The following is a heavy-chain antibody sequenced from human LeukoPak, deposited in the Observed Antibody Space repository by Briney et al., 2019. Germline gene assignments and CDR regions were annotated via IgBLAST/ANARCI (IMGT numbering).Heavy chain of an antibody. CDR1: GFTFSTYS. CDR2: ITSSSTYT. CDR3: ARDPYSGTYGDTYYYYMDV. Sequence: GGSLRLSCSASGFTFSTYSMNWVRQTPGKGLEWVSSITSSSTYTFYADSVKGRFTISRDNARNSLYLQMNSLRAEDTAVYYCARDPYSGTYGDTYYYYMDVWGKGTTVTISS. J-gene: IGHJ6*03. V-gene: IGHV3-21*01. D-gene: IGHD1-26*01.